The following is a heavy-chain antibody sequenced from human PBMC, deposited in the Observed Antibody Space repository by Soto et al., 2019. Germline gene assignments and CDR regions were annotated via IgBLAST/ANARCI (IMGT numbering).Heavy chain of an antibody. J-gene: IGHJ4*02. Sequence: SETLSLTCTVSGGSISSSSYYWGWIRQPPGKGLEWIGRIYYSGSTYYNPSLKSRVTISVDTSKNQFSLKLSSVTAADTAVYYCARQGVRGYCSGGSCYTAVVYWGQGTLVTVSS. D-gene: IGHD2-15*01. CDR2: IYYSGST. CDR1: GGSISSSSYY. V-gene: IGHV4-39*01. CDR3: ARQGVRGYCSGGSCYTAVVY.